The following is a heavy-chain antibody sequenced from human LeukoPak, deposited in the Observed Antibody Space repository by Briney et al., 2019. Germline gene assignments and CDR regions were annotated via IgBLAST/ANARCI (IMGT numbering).Heavy chain of an antibody. D-gene: IGHD2-15*01. J-gene: IGHJ5*02. CDR1: GYTFTSYG. CDR3: ARGGYCSGGSCRNWFDP. CDR2: ISAYNGNT. Sequence: AASVTVSCTASGYTFTSYGISWVRQAPGQGLEWMGWISAYNGNTNYAQKLQGRVTMTTDTSTSTAYMELRSLRSDDTAVYYCARGGYCSGGSCRNWFDPWGQGTLVTVSS. V-gene: IGHV1-18*01.